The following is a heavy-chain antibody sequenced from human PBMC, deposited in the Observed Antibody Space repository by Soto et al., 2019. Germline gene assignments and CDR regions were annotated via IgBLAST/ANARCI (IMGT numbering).Heavy chain of an antibody. Sequence: PSETLSLTCTVSGGSISSYYWSWIRQPPGKGLEWIGYIYYSGSTNYNPSLKSRVTISVDTSKNQFSLKLSSVTAADTAVYYCARHPGYYYYYIDVWGKGTTVTVSS. CDR1: GGSISSYY. V-gene: IGHV4-59*08. D-gene: IGHD3-10*01. CDR3: ARHPGYYYYYIDV. CDR2: IYYSGST. J-gene: IGHJ6*03.